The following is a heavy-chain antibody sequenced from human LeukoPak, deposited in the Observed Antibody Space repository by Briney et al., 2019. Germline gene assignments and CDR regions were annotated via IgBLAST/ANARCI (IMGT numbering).Heavy chain of an antibody. D-gene: IGHD3-3*01. V-gene: IGHV1-69*04. Sequence: ASVKVSCKASGGTFSSYVISWVRQAPGQGLEWMGRIIPILGIANYAQKFQGRVTITADKSTSTAYMELSSLRSEDTAVYYCAGPDFWSGSYYYGMDVWGQGTTVTVSS. CDR2: IIPILGIA. J-gene: IGHJ6*02. CDR3: AGPDFWSGSYYYGMDV. CDR1: GGTFSSYV.